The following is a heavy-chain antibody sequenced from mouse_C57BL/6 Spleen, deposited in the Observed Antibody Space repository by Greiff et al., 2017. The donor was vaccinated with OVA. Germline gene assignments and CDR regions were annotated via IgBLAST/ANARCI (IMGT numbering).Heavy chain of an antibody. V-gene: IGHV5-6*01. Sequence: EVMLVESGGDLVKPGGSLKLSCAASGFTFSSYGMSWVRQTPDKRLEWVATISSGGSYTYYPDSVKGRFTISRDNATSTAYLQMRSLKSEDTAMYYGAGHGITTVVGGGYFDVWGTGTTLTVSS. CDR1: GFTFSSYG. D-gene: IGHD1-1*01. CDR2: ISSGGSYT. J-gene: IGHJ1*03. CDR3: AGHGITTVVGGGYFDV.